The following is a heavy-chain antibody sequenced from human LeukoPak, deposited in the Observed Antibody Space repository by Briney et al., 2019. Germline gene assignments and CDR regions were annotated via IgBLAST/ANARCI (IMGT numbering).Heavy chain of an antibody. Sequence: PSETLSLTCTVSGGSISSYYWSWIRQPPGKGLEWIGYIYYGGSTNYNPSLKSRVTISVDTSKNQFSLKLSSVTAADTAVYYCARGRSRIAAAGTFWFDPWGQGTLVTVSS. J-gene: IGHJ5*02. CDR2: IYYGGST. V-gene: IGHV4-59*01. CDR1: GGSISSYY. D-gene: IGHD6-13*01. CDR3: ARGRSRIAAAGTFWFDP.